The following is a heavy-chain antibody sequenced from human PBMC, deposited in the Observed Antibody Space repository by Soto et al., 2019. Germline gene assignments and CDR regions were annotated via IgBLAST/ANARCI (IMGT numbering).Heavy chain of an antibody. J-gene: IGHJ6*02. CDR3: ARSPWDYDFWSGFYYGMDV. D-gene: IGHD3-3*01. Sequence: GGSLRLSCAASGFTFSSYWMHWVRQAPGKGLVWVSRINSDGSSTSYADSVKGRFTISRDNAKNTLYLQMNSLRAEDTAVYYCARSPWDYDFWSGFYYGMDVWGQGTTVTVSS. V-gene: IGHV3-74*01. CDR2: INSDGSST. CDR1: GFTFSSYW.